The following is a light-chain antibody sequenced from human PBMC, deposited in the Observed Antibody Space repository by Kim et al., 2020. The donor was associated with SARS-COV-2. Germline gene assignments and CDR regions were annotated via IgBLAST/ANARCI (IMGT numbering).Light chain of an antibody. CDR1: SSDVGGYNF. J-gene: IGLJ1*01. Sequence: QSALTQPASVSGSPGQSITISCTATSSDVGGYNFVSWYQQHPGKAPKLIIYDVSNRPSGVSNRFSGSKSGNTASLTISGLQAEDEADYYCSSYTSSSTLYVFGTGTKVTVL. V-gene: IGLV2-14*03. CDR3: SSYTSSSTLYV. CDR2: DVS.